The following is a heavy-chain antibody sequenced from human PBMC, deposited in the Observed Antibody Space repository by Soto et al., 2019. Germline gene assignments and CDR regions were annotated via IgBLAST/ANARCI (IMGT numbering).Heavy chain of an antibody. D-gene: IGHD3-9*01. Sequence: GGSLRLSCAASGFTFSSYGMHWVRQAPGKGLEWVSTISRGGAYTHYADSVEGRFTISRDNSKNILYLDMRSLRGEDTAFYYCTKDPSTGYADHWGQGTLVTVSS. V-gene: IGHV3-23*01. CDR2: ISRGGAYT. CDR1: GFTFSSYG. J-gene: IGHJ1*01. CDR3: TKDPSTGYADH.